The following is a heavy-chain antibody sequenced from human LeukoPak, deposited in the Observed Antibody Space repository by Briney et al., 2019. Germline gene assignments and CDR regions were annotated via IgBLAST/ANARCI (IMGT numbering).Heavy chain of an antibody. CDR2: IYHSGST. J-gene: IGHJ4*02. V-gene: IGHV4-38-2*01. Sequence: SETLSLTCAVSGYSISSGYYWGWIRQPPGKGLEWIGSIYHSGSTSYTPSLKSRVTISVDTSRNQFSMQLSSVTAADTTLYYCARQGGIAVAGTWGQGTLVTVSS. D-gene: IGHD6-19*01. CDR3: ARQGGIAVAGT. CDR1: GYSISSGYY.